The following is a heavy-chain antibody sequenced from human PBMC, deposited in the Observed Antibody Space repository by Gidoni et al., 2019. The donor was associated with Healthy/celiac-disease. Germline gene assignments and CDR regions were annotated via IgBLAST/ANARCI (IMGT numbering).Heavy chain of an antibody. V-gene: IGHV3-23*01. Sequence: EVQLLESGGGLVQPGGSLILSCAASGFTFSSYAMGWVRQAPGKGLAWVSAISGSGGSTYYADSVKGRFTISRDNSKNTLYLQMNSLRAEDTAVYYCAKDQRIVGATAFDYWGQGTLVTVSS. CDR1: GFTFSSYA. CDR3: AKDQRIVGATAFDY. CDR2: ISGSGGST. J-gene: IGHJ4*02. D-gene: IGHD1-26*01.